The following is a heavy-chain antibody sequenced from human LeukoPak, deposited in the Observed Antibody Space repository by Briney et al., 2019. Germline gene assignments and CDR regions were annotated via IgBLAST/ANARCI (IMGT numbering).Heavy chain of an antibody. CDR1: GVTGSHNY. Sequence: RSGVSLRLSCAASGVTGSHNYVSWVRQAPGKGLEWVSAIHTSGDTCYADSVKGRFTISRDNAKTSLYLQMNSLRAEDTALYYCAKANYHLLAPNHPYGLDVWGQGTTVIVSS. D-gene: IGHD2-2*01. CDR3: AKANYHLLAPNHPYGLDV. J-gene: IGHJ6*02. CDR2: IHTSGDT. V-gene: IGHV3-53*05.